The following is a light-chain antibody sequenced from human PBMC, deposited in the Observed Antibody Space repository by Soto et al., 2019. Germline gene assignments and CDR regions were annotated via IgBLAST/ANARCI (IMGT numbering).Light chain of an antibody. Sequence: QSALTQPRSVPGSPGQSVTISCTGTTSDVGGYNYVSWYQQHPGKAPKLMIYDVTKRPSGVPDRFSGSKSGNTASLTISGLQAEDEADYYCMLYMGSGIAVFGGGTQLTVL. V-gene: IGLV2-11*01. CDR1: TSDVGGYNY. CDR3: MLYMGSGIAV. CDR2: DVT. J-gene: IGLJ7*01.